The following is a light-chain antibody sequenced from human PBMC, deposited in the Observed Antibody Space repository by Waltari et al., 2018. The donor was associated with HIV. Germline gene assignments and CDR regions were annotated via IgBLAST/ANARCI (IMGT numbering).Light chain of an antibody. Sequence: QSVLTQPPSASGTPGQRVTISCSGRSSNLGSNTVTWYQQRPGTAPKLLIYSNNQRPSGVPDRFSGSKSGTSASLAISGLQSEDEADYYCAAWDDSLNGLVFGTGTKVTVL. CDR1: SSNLGSNT. J-gene: IGLJ1*01. V-gene: IGLV1-44*01. CDR3: AAWDDSLNGLV. CDR2: SNN.